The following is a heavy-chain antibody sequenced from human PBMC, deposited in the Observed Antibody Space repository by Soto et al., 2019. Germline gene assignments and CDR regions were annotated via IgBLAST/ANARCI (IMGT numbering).Heavy chain of an antibody. J-gene: IGHJ5*02. D-gene: IGHD2-15*01. CDR2: IYYSGST. CDR1: GGSISSGDYY. Sequence: SETLSLTCTVSGGSISSGDYYWSWIRQPPGKGLEWIGYIYYSGSTYYNPSLKSRVTISVDTSKNQFSLKLSSVTAADTAVYYCARDPGVVVAAIDLHWFDPWGQGTLVTVSS. CDR3: ARDPGVVVAAIDLHWFDP. V-gene: IGHV4-30-4*01.